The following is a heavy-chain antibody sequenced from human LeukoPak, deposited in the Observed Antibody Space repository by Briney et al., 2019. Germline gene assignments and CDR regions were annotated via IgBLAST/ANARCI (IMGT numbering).Heavy chain of an antibody. CDR2: ISYDGSNK. CDR1: GFTFSSYA. Sequence: GRSLRLSCAASGFTFSSYAMHRVRQAPGKGLEWVAVISYDGSNKYYADSVKGRFTISRDNSKNTLYLQMNSLRAEDTAVYYCAKARRGVTTVTFLDYWGQGTLVTVSS. V-gene: IGHV3-30*04. J-gene: IGHJ4*02. CDR3: AKARRGVTTVTFLDY. D-gene: IGHD4-17*01.